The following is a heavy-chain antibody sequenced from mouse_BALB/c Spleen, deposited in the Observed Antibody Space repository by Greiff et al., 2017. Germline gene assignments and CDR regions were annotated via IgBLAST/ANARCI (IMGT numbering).Heavy chain of an antibody. Sequence: EVQVVESGGDLVKPGGSLKLSCAASGFTFSSYGMSWVRQTPDKRLEWVATISSGGSYTYYPDSVKGRFTISRDNAKNTLYLQMSSLKSEDTAMYYCARHGTTATLFDYWGQGTTLTVSS. CDR1: GFTFSSYG. CDR3: ARHGTTATLFDY. D-gene: IGHD1-2*01. V-gene: IGHV5-6*01. J-gene: IGHJ2*01. CDR2: ISSGGSYT.